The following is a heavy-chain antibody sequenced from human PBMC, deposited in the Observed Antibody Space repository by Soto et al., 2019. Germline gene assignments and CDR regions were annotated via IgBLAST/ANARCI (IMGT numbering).Heavy chain of an antibody. D-gene: IGHD6-13*01. CDR1: GGSFSGYY. J-gene: IGHJ4*02. Sequence: SETLSLTCAVHGGSFSGYYWSWIRQPPGKGLEWIGEVNHSGSTNYNPSLKSRVTISVDTSKNQFSLKLSSVTAADTAVYYCARCRISSSCRYWGQGTLVTVSS. CDR2: VNHSGST. CDR3: ARCRISSSCRY. V-gene: IGHV4-34*01.